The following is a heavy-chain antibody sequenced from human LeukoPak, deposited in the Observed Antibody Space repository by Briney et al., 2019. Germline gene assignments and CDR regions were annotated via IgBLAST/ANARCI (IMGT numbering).Heavy chain of an antibody. V-gene: IGHV3-74*01. J-gene: IGHJ4*02. D-gene: IGHD3-10*01. Sequence: GGSLRLSCAAAAFNFNDYALHWVRQAPGEGLVWVSRIDEHGTTIDYADSVRDRFTISRDNAKNTLYLHMNSLRAEDTAMYYCARDVGGAGSHWGQGSLVTVSS. CDR3: ARDVGGAGSH. CDR1: AFNFNDYA. CDR2: IDEHGTTI.